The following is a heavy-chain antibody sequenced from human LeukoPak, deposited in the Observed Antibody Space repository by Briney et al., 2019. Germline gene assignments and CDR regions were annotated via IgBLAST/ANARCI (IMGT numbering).Heavy chain of an antibody. V-gene: IGHV3-23*01. CDR2: ISGSGGST. D-gene: IGHD3-22*01. J-gene: IGHJ4*02. CDR1: GFTFSSYA. Sequence: GGSLRLSCAASGFTFSSYAVSWVRQAPGKGLEWVSAISGSGGSTYYADSVKGRFTISRDNSKNTLYLQMNSLRAEDTAVYYCAKDVYYDSSGSDYWGQGTLVTVSS. CDR3: AKDVYYDSSGSDY.